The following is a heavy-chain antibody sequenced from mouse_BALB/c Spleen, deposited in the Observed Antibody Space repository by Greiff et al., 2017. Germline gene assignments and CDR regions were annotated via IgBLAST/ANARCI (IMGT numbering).Heavy chain of an antibody. CDR1: GYAFTNYL. J-gene: IGHJ2*01. CDR2: INPGSGGT. V-gene: IGHV1-54*01. Sequence: VKLQESGAELVRPGTSVKVSCKASGYAFTNYLIEWVKQRPGQGLEWIGVINPGSGGTNYNEKFKGKATLTADKSSSTAYMQLSSLTSDDSAVYFCARYYYGYYFDYWGQGTTLTVSS. D-gene: IGHD1-2*01. CDR3: ARYYYGYYFDY.